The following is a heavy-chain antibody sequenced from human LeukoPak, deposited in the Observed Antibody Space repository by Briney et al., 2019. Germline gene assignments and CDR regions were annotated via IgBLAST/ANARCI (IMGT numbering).Heavy chain of an antibody. Sequence: GGSLRLSCAASGFTFSSYAMHWVRQAPGKGLEWVAVISYDGSNKYYADSVKGRFTISRDNSKNTPYLQMNSLRAEDTAVYYCARVPDQSYYYDSSGTFDYWGQGTLVTVSS. D-gene: IGHD3-22*01. CDR2: ISYDGSNK. CDR1: GFTFSSYA. CDR3: ARVPDQSYYYDSSGTFDY. V-gene: IGHV3-30-3*01. J-gene: IGHJ4*02.